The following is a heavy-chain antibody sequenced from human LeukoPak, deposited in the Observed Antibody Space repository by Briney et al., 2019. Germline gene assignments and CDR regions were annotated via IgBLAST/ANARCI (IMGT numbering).Heavy chain of an antibody. CDR2: VSASGGRT. CDR1: GFTFTNYG. V-gene: IGHV3-23*01. J-gene: IGHJ4*02. D-gene: IGHD3-10*01. Sequence: GGSLRLSCAASGFTFTNYGMSWVRQTPGKGLEWVSRVSASGGRTYYADSVKGRFTISRDNSKNTVSLQMNNLRADDTAVYYCAKSYASGSFYDYWGQGTLVTVSS. CDR3: AKSYASGSFYDY.